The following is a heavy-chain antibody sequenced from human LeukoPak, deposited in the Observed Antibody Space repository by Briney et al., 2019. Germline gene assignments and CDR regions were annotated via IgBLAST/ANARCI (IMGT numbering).Heavy chain of an antibody. V-gene: IGHV3-7*05. J-gene: IGHJ4*02. D-gene: IGHD1-26*01. CDR2: IKQDGTEK. Sequence: VGALTLPCAASGFTFRTYWWNLVRQAPATGLEWVANIKQDGTEKYYVDSEKGRFAISRDNANDSLYLQMNSLRAEDTAVYYCARGYYPPEYWGPGTLVTVSS. CDR1: GFTFRTYW. CDR3: ARGYYPPEY.